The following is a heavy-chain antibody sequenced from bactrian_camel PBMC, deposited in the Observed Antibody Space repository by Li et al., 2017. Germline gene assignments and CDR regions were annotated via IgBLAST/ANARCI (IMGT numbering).Heavy chain of an antibody. Sequence: QLVESGGGSVQAGGSLRLSCAVSGYTYYRTCLAWFRQAPRKEREGVAALDSDGSTSYADSAKERFTISQDKSTLYLQMNSLKPEDTAVYYCAVEPGRDIALVVGSVGVPDFTYKGQGTQVTVS. V-gene: IGHV3S26*01. D-gene: IGHD7*01. CDR1: GYTYYRTC. CDR2: LDSDGST. J-gene: IGHJ4*01.